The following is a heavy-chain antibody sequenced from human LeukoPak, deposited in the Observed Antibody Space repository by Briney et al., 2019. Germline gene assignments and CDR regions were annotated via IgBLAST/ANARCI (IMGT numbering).Heavy chain of an antibody. CDR1: GFTFSSYW. CDR3: AMKAVPRPRLHDAFDF. J-gene: IGHJ3*01. CDR2: IKQDGSEK. D-gene: IGHD5-24*01. V-gene: IGHV3-7*03. Sequence: GGSLRLSCAASGFTFSSYWMSWVRQAPGKGLEWVANIKQDGSEKYFVDSVKGRFTISRDNAKNSLYLQMNSLRADDTAVYYCAMKAVPRPRLHDAFDFWGQGTVVSVSS.